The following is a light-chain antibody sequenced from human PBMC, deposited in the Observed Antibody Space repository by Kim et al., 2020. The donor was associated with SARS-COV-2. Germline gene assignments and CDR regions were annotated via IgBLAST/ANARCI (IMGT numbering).Light chain of an antibody. J-gene: IGKJ2*01. V-gene: IGKV3-15*01. Sequence: VSQGERATLSCRASQSVNSKLAWYQQKPGQAPRLLIYGASTRATDVPARFSGSGSGTEFTLTISSLQSEDFAVYYCQQYSNWPPYTFGQGTKLEI. CDR3: QQYSNWPPYT. CDR1: QSVNSK. CDR2: GAS.